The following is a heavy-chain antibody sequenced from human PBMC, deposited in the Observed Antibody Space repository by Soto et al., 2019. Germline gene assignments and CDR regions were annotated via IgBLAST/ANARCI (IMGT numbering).Heavy chain of an antibody. V-gene: IGHV3-21*01. CDR1: GFTFSSYS. CDR2: ISSTSSYI. CDR3: ARMSGSYVFDY. J-gene: IGHJ4*02. Sequence: EVQLVESGGGLVKPGGSLRLSCAVSGFTFSSYSMNWVRQAPGKGLEWVSFISSTSSYIYYADSVKGRFTISRDNAKNSLYLQMNSLRAEDTAVYYCARMSGSYVFDYWGQGTVVTVSS. D-gene: IGHD5-12*01.